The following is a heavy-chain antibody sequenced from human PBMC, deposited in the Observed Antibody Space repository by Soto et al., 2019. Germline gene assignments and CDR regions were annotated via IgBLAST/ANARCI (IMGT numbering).Heavy chain of an antibody. V-gene: IGHV4-30-2*01. Sequence: QLQLQESGSGLVKPSQTLSLTCAVSGGSISSGGYSWSWIRQPPGKGLEWIGYLYHSGSTYYKPSIKCRVTISVDRSKNLISLKLSSVTAANPAVYYCARGDGGYFDYWGQGTLVTVSS. CDR1: GGSISSGGYS. CDR2: LYHSGST. CDR3: ARGDGGYFDY. D-gene: IGHD3-16*01. J-gene: IGHJ4*02.